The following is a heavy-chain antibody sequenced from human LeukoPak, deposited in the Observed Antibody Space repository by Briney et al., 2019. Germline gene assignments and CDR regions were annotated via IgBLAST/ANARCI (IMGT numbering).Heavy chain of an antibody. V-gene: IGHV3-66*01. CDR3: ARVPFTSSLGDYFDY. Sequence: PGGTLRLSCAASGFTTSGNYITWVRQAPGKGLQWVSVIYSGGRTNYADSVKGRFSISRDNSNDTVYLQLNSLRTEDTAVYFCARVPFTSSLGDYFDYWGQGTLVTVSS. CDR2: IYSGGRT. CDR1: GFTTSGNY. D-gene: IGHD6-13*01. J-gene: IGHJ4*02.